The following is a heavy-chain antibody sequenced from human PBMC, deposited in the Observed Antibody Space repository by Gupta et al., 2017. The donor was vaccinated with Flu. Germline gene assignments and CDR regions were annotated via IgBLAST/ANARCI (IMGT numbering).Heavy chain of an antibody. CDR2: ISGSGGST. J-gene: IGHJ4*02. Sequence: EVQLLESGGGLVQPGGSLRLSCAASGFTFSSYAMSWVRQAPGKGLECVSAISGSGGSTYYADSVKGRFTISRDNSKNTLYLQMNSLRAEDTAVYYGAKDQEAVAGTGGIDYWGQGTLVTVSS. D-gene: IGHD6-19*01. CDR3: AKDQEAVAGTGGIDY. CDR1: GFTFSSYA. V-gene: IGHV3-23*01.